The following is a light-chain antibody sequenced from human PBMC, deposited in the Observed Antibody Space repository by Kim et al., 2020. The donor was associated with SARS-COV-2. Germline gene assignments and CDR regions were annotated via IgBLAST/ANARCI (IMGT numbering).Light chain of an antibody. V-gene: IGLV1-51*01. CDR2: DNH. J-gene: IGLJ2*01. CDR3: GTWDDGLRIMV. CDR1: YSNIEKNF. Sequence: QSLLTQSPSVSAAPGQKVTISCSGSYSNIEKNFVSWYQQLPGTAPKLLIYDNHKRPSGIPDRFSGSKSGTSASLAITGLQSGDEADYYCGTWDDGLRIMVFGGGTQLTVL.